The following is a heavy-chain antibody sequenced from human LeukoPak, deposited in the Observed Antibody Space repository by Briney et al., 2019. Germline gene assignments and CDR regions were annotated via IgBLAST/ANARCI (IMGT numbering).Heavy chain of an antibody. V-gene: IGHV3-23*01. CDR1: GFTFSSSA. Sequence: GGSLRLSCAASGFTFSSSAMSWVRQAPGKGLEWVSSISGSGSGGSTYYADSVKGRFTISRDNSKNTLYLQMNSLRAADTAVYYCVKDQSGIRFAHWGQGTLVTVSS. D-gene: IGHD2/OR15-2a*01. J-gene: IGHJ4*02. CDR3: VKDQSGIRFAH. CDR2: ISGSGSGGST.